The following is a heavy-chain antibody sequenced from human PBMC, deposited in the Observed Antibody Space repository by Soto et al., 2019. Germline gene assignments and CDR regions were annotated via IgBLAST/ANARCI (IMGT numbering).Heavy chain of an antibody. CDR1: GGSFSGYY. Sequence: QVQLQQWGAGLLKPSETLSLTCAVYGGSFSGYYWSWIRQPPGKGLEWIGEINHSGSTYYNPSLKSRVTISVDTSKNQFSLKLSSVTAADTAVYYCAGSSQLARPFDYWGQGTLVTVSS. J-gene: IGHJ4*02. D-gene: IGHD1-26*01. CDR2: INHSGST. CDR3: AGSSQLARPFDY. V-gene: IGHV4-34*01.